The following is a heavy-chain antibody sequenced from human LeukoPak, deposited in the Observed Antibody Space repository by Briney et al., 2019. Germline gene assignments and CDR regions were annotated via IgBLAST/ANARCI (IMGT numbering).Heavy chain of an antibody. CDR2: INPNSGGT. J-gene: IGHJ4*02. CDR3: ARGEDYVWGSYRGVDY. V-gene: IGHV1-2*06. Sequence: ASVKVSCKASGGAFNTFALNWVRQAPGQGLEWMGRINPNSGGTNYAQKFQGRVTMTRDTSISTAYMELSRLRSDDTAAYYCARGEDYVWGSYRGVDYWGQGTLVTVSS. CDR1: GGAFNTFA. D-gene: IGHD3-16*02.